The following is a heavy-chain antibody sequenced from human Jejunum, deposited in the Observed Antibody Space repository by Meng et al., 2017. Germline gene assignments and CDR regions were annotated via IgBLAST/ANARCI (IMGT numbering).Heavy chain of an antibody. Sequence: QVQVQQWGAGLLKPSETLSLTCAFQGGSFSTYDWSWIRQPPGKGLEWLVQIHHSGSINDNPSLKGRVTMSVDTSRSQISLKLNSVTAADTAVYYCRLAYCVSDCGDYWGQGTLVTVSS. CDR3: RLAYCVSDCGDY. CDR1: GGSFSTYD. J-gene: IGHJ4*02. D-gene: IGHD2-21*02. CDR2: IHHSGSI. V-gene: IGHV4-34*01.